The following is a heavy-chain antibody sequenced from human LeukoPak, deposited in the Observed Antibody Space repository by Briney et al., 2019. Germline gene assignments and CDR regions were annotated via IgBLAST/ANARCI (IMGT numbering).Heavy chain of an antibody. J-gene: IGHJ5*02. D-gene: IGHD4-23*01. CDR2: IYHSGGT. Sequence: PSETLSLTCAVSGGSISRSGHSWSWIRQPPGKALEYIGDIYHSGGTYYSPSLKSRATISLDTSKKQFSLKLTSVTAADTAVYYCARATLHDGDSADWFDPWGQGTLVTVSS. CDR1: GGSISRSGHS. CDR3: ARATLHDGDSADWFDP. V-gene: IGHV4-30-2*01.